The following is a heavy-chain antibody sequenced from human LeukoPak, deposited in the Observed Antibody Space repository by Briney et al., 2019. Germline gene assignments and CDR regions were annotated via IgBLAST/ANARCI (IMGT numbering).Heavy chain of an antibody. Sequence: TPSETLSLTCTVSGGSISSSSYYWGWIRQPPGKGLEWIGSIYYSGSTYYNPSLKSRVTISVDMSKNQFSLKLSSVTAADTAVYFCVNTNFALGYYYYGMDVWGQGTTVSVSS. CDR3: VNTNFALGYYYYGMDV. J-gene: IGHJ6*02. CDR1: GGSISSSSYY. CDR2: IYYSGST. V-gene: IGHV4-39*07.